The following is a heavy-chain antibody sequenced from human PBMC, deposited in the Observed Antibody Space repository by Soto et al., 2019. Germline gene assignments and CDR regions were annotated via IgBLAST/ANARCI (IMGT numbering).Heavy chain of an antibody. CDR3: TRGPRSTSTGTGAF. J-gene: IGHJ4*02. CDR2: INDDGSST. V-gene: IGHV3-74*01. CDR1: GFTFSMYW. D-gene: IGHD1-1*01. Sequence: LRLSFAASGFTFSMYWMHWVRQVPGKGPEWVSRINDDGSSTNYADSVKGRFTISRDNAKNTLYLQMNDLRAEDTAVYYCTRGPRSTSTGTGAFWGQGTLVTVSS.